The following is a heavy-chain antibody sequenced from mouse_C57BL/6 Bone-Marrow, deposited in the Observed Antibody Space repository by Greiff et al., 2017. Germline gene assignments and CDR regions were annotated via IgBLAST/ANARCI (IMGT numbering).Heavy chain of an antibody. V-gene: IGHV1-82*01. D-gene: IGHD1-1*01. CDR3: AHYGNSYPNWYFDV. CDR2: IYPGDGDT. CDR1: GYAFSSSW. J-gene: IGHJ1*03. Sequence: LQESGPELVKPGASVKISCKASGYAFSSSWMNWVKQRPGKGLEWIGRIYPGDGDTNYNGKFKGKATLTADKSSSTAYMQLSSLTSEDSAVYFCAHYGNSYPNWYFDVWGTGTTVTVSS.